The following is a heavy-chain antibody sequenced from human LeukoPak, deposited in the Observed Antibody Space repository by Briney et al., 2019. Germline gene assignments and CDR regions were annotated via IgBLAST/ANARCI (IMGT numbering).Heavy chain of an antibody. D-gene: IGHD5-12*01. J-gene: IGHJ4*02. V-gene: IGHV4-61*02. CDR3: ARDPDSGYDFFDY. Sequence: SSETLSLTCTVSGGSISSGSYYWSWIRQPAGKGLEWIGRIYTSGSTNYNPSHKSRVTISVDTSKNQFSLKLSSVTAADTAVYYCARDPDSGYDFFDYGGQGTLVSVSS. CDR1: GGSISSGSYY. CDR2: IYTSGST.